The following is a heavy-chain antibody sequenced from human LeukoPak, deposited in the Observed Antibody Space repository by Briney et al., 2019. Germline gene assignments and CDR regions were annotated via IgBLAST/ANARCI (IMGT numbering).Heavy chain of an antibody. Sequence: GGSLRLSCAASRFTFSDYYMSWIRQAPGKGLEWVSYISSSGSTIYYAYSLKGRFTISRDNAKNSLYLQMNSLRAEDTAVDYCARVTKGDAVYSYGLDYYYGMDVWGQGTTVTVS. CDR3: ARVTKGDAVYSYGLDYYYGMDV. D-gene: IGHD5-18*01. CDR1: RFTFSDYY. V-gene: IGHV3-11*01. CDR2: ISSSGSTI. J-gene: IGHJ6*02.